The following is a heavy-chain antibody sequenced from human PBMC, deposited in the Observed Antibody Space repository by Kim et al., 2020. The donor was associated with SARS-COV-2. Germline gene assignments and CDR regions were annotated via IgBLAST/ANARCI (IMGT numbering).Heavy chain of an antibody. V-gene: IGHV3-21*01. CDR2: SSSYI. J-gene: IGHJ4*02. D-gene: IGHD3-10*01. CDR3: VPRGLNY. Sequence: SSSYIYYADSVKGRFTISRDNAKNSLYLQMNSLRAEDTAVYYCVPRGLNYWGQGTLVTVSS.